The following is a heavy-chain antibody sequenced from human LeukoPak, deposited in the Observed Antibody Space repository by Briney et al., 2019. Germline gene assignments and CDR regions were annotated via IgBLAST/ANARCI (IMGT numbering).Heavy chain of an antibody. V-gene: IGHV4-39*01. CDR1: GVSITGGHYD. D-gene: IGHD5/OR15-5a*01. Sequence: KPSETLSRTGIGSGVSITGGHYDWAWIRQPPGKGLEWIGSICYLGSTPYNSSLKTRVTIPVATSQPLFPLRLNSVTAADTALYYCARNSSTIVSRIRTATGFDTWGQGTRVTVSS. CDR3: ARNSSTIVSRIRTATGFDT. CDR2: ICYLGST. J-gene: IGHJ4*02.